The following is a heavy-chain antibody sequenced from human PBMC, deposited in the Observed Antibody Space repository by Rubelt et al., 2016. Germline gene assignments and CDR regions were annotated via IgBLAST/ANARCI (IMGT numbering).Heavy chain of an antibody. CDR1: GYPFATYA. V-gene: IGHV1-3*01. CDR3: ARFARPAVTTAYYYYALDV. Sequence: QVQLVQSGAEVKRPGASVKVSCKASGYPFATYAMHWVRQAPGQRLEWMGWIDAGNGDTKYSINLQGRGPLTRDSAAGRAYMELSSLRSEGAAVYYCARFARPAVTTAYYYYALDVWGQGTTVTVSS. CDR2: IDAGNGDT. D-gene: IGHD4-17*01. J-gene: IGHJ6*02.